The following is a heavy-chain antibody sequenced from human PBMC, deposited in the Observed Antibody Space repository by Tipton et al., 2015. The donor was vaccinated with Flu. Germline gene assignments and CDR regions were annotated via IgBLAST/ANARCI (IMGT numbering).Heavy chain of an antibody. V-gene: IGHV3-23*01. CDR1: GSTFSDSA. Sequence: SLRLSCAASGSTFSDSAMNWVRQAPGKGLEWVSDIGGSGDNTHYADSVKGRFTISRDNSKNTLYLQMNSLRPEDTAIYYCAKDFNWGSTWGQGTLVTVSS. D-gene: IGHD7-27*01. CDR3: AKDFNWGST. CDR2: IGGSGDNT. J-gene: IGHJ4*02.